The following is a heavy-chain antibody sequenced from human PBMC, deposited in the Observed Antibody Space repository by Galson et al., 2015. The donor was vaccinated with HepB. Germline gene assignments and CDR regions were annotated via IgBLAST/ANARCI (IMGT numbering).Heavy chain of an antibody. CDR3: ARVGCGGGGCYSFFWCFDL. Sequence: SLRLSCAASGFTFSDYYMSWIRQAPGKGLEWVSYISSGSSHTNYADSVKGRFTISRDNAKNSLYLQMNSLRAEDAAVYYCARVGCGGGGCYSFFWCFDLLVRGTLVTASS. CDR2: ISSGSSHT. V-gene: IGHV3-11*06. D-gene: IGHD2-15*01. CDR1: GFTFSDYY. J-gene: IGHJ2*01.